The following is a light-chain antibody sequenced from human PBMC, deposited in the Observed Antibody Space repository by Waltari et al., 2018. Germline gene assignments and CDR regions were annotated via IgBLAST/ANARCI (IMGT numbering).Light chain of an antibody. Sequence: QSALTQPASVSGSPGQSIPLSCTGTSRAVGSYNLVSWYQQHPGKAPKLMIYEVSKRPSGVSNRFSGSKSGNTASLTSSGLQAEDEADYYCCSYAGSTTYVFGTGTKVTVL. CDR2: EVS. CDR3: CSYAGSTTYV. CDR1: SRAVGSYNL. V-gene: IGLV2-23*02. J-gene: IGLJ1*01.